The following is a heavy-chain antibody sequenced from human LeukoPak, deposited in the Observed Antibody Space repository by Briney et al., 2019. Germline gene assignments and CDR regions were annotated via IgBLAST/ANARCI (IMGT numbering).Heavy chain of an antibody. CDR3: ARARTGDSDY. D-gene: IGHD7-27*01. J-gene: IGHJ4*02. CDR2: INPGGGST. CDR1: GYTFTSYY. V-gene: IGHV1-46*01. Sequence: ASVKVSCKTSGYTFTSYYIHWVRQAPGQGLEWMGLINPGGGSTTYSQKFQGRITMTRDTSTSTVYMELNSLRSEDTALYYCARARTGDSDYWGQGTLVTVSS.